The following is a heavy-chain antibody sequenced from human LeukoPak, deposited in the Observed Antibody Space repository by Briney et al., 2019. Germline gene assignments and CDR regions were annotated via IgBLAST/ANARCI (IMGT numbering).Heavy chain of an antibody. V-gene: IGHV1-69*05. Sequence: SVKVSCKASGGTFSSYAISWVRQAPGQGLEWMGGIIPIFGTANYAQKFQGRVTITTDESTSTAYMELSSLRSEDTAVYYCARTALRGNYDSSGYYYGNMDYWGQGTLVTVSS. J-gene: IGHJ4*02. CDR3: ARTALRGNYDSSGYYYGNMDY. CDR2: IIPIFGTA. D-gene: IGHD3-22*01. CDR1: GGTFSSYA.